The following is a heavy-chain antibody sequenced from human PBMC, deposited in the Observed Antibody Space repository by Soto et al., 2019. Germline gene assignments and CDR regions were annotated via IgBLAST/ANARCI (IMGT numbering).Heavy chain of an antibody. CDR3: ATPRADYYDSSGYYSYYQH. V-gene: IGHV1-24*01. CDR1: GYTLTELS. Sequence: ASVKVSCKVSGYTLTELSMHWVRQAPGKGLEWMGGFDPEDGETIYAQKFQGRVTMTEDTSTDTAYMELSSLRSEDTAVYYCATPRADYYDSSGYYSYYQHWGQGTLVTVSS. CDR2: FDPEDGET. J-gene: IGHJ1*01. D-gene: IGHD3-22*01.